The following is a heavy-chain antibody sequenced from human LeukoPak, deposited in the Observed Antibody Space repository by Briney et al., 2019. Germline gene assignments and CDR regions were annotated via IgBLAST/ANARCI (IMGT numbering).Heavy chain of an antibody. V-gene: IGHV3-23*01. D-gene: IGHD2-2*01. Sequence: GGSLRLSCAASGFTFSSYGMNWVRQAPGKGLEWVSGTGSTGVSTFYADSVKGRITVSRDNSKSTLCLQMNSLRAEDTAVYYCAKDPGVVPAHYFDYWGQGTLVTVSS. CDR3: AKDPGVVPAHYFDY. CDR2: TGSTGVST. CDR1: GFTFSSYG. J-gene: IGHJ4*02.